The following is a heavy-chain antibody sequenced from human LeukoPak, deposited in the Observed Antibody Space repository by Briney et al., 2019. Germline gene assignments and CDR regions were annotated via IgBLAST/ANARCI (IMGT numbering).Heavy chain of an antibody. CDR2: ISISSSTI. Sequence: GGSLRLSCAASGFSFSPYSMNWVGQAPGQGLEGVSYISISSSTIYYADSVKGRFTISRDTAKNSLYLQMNSLRAEDTAVYYCARDLLYCSGGSCHNWFDPWGQGTLVTVSS. CDR3: ARDLLYCSGGSCHNWFDP. V-gene: IGHV3-48*01. D-gene: IGHD2-15*01. J-gene: IGHJ5*02. CDR1: GFSFSPYS.